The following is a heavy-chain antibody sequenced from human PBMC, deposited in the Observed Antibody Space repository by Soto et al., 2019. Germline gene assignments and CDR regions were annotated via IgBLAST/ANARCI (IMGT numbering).Heavy chain of an antibody. Sequence: GGSLRRSCAAAGFTFSSSALRWVRLAPGKGLEWVSAISGSGGSTYYAGSGKGRFTISRDKSKGTLYLQMTSLRAEDTAVYYCANGADSRGGNFAYVYWGQGTLVTVSS. CDR2: ISGSGGST. CDR3: ANGADSRGGNFAYVY. V-gene: IGHV3-23*01. CDR1: GFTFSSSA. D-gene: IGHD2-21*02. J-gene: IGHJ4*02.